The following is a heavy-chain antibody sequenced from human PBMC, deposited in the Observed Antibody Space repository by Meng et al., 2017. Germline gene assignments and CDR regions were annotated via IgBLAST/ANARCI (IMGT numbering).Heavy chain of an antibody. CDR2: INAGNSDT. CDR1: GYTFTTYA. D-gene: IGHD6-19*01. CDR3: ARAIAVSGTGRFDY. V-gene: IGHV1-3*01. J-gene: IGHJ4*02. Sequence: QVQRVPSGAEVKKPGASVKVSCKASGYTFTTYAIHWVRQAPGQRLEWMGWINAGNSDTKYSQKLQGRVTITRDTSASTVYMEVSSLRSEDTGVYYCARAIAVSGTGRFDYWGQGTLVTVSS.